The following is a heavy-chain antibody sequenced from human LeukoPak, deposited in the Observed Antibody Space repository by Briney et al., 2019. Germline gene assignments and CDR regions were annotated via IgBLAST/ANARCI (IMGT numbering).Heavy chain of an antibody. Sequence: GASVKVSCKASGYTFTSYYMHWVRQAPGQGLEWMGIINPSGGSTSYAQKFQGRVTMTRDMSTSTVYVELSSLRSEDTAVYYCARVGGTGREGAFDIWGQGTMATVSS. CDR3: ARVGGTGREGAFDI. J-gene: IGHJ3*02. CDR1: GYTFTSYY. D-gene: IGHD1-1*01. CDR2: INPSGGST. V-gene: IGHV1-46*01.